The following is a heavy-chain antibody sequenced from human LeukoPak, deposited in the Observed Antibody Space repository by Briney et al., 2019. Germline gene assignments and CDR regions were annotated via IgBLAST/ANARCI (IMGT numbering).Heavy chain of an antibody. CDR2: IHYSGST. D-gene: IGHD2-15*01. Sequence: KTSETLSLTCTVSGGSISSYYWNWIRQSPGKGLEWIGHIHYSGSTNYNPSLKSRVTISVDTSKNQFSLKLNSVTAADTAVYYCARVRRAWLLHYFDYWAREPWSPSPQ. V-gene: IGHV4-59*08. CDR1: GGSISSYY. J-gene: IGHJ4*02. CDR3: ARVRRAWLLHYFDY.